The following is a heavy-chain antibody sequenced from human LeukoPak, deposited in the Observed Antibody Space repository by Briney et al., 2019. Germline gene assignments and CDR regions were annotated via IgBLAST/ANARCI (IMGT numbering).Heavy chain of an antibody. CDR2: ISSSSSYI. CDR3: ARDLGYCSSTSCYNWFDP. Sequence: GGSLRLSCAASGFTFSTSWMHWVRQAPGKGLEWVSSISSSSSYIYYADSVKGRFTISRDNAKNSLYLQMNSLRAEDTAVYYCARDLGYCSSTSCYNWFDPWGQGTLVTVSS. J-gene: IGHJ5*02. D-gene: IGHD2-2*01. CDR1: GFTFSTSW. V-gene: IGHV3-21*01.